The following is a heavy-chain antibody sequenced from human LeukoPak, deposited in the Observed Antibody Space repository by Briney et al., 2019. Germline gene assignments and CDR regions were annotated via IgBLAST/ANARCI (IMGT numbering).Heavy chain of an antibody. V-gene: IGHV3-33*01. CDR1: GFTFSSYG. CDR3: ARDGWDTYYYDSSGYYSNLFDY. D-gene: IGHD3-22*01. Sequence: PGGSLRLSCAASGFTFSSYGMHWVRQAPGKGLEWVAVIWYDGSNKYYADSVKGRFTISRDNSKNTLYLQMNSLRAEDTAVYYCARDGWDTYYYDSSGYYSNLFDYWGQGTLATVSS. J-gene: IGHJ4*02. CDR2: IWYDGSNK.